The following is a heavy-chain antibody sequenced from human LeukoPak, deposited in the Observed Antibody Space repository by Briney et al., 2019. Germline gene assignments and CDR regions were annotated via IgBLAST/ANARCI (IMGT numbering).Heavy chain of an antibody. V-gene: IGHV3-30*02. CDR2: IRYDGSNK. J-gene: IGHJ4*02. CDR1: GFTFSSYG. CDR3: AKGRIAVDGYFDY. D-gene: IGHD6-19*01. Sequence: GGSLRLSCAASGFTFSSYGMHWVRQAPGKGLEWVAFIRYDGSNKYYADSVKGRFTISRDNSKNTLYLQMNSLRAEDTAVYYCAKGRIAVDGYFDYWGQGTLVTVSS.